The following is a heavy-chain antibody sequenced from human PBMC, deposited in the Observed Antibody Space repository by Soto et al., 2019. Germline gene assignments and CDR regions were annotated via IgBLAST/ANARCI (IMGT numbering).Heavy chain of an antibody. J-gene: IGHJ4*01. D-gene: IGHD3-22*01. Sequence: GGSLRLSCAASGFTFSNAWINWVRQAPGKGLEWVGRVKSKNDGGTTGFAAPVKGRFAISRDDSKNMVYLEMNSLQTEDTAIYYCTTDSYITSIIVRFDYWGHGTLVTVS. CDR3: TTDSYITSIIVRFDY. V-gene: IGHV3-15*07. CDR2: VKSKNDGGTT. CDR1: GFTFSNAW.